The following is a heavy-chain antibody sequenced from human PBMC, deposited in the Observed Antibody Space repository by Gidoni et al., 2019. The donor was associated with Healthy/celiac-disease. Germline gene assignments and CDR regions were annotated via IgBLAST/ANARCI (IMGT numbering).Heavy chain of an antibody. CDR2: IYYSGST. CDR1: GGSISSSSYY. D-gene: IGHD3-22*01. V-gene: IGHV4-39*07. CDR3: ARAYYYDSSGLYYFDY. J-gene: IGHJ4*02. Sequence: QLQLQASGPGLVKPSETLSLTFTVSGGSISSSSYYWGWIRQPPGKGLEWIGSIYYSGSTYYNPSLKSRVTISVDTTKNQFSLKLSSVTAADTAVYYCARAYYYDSSGLYYFDYWGQGTLVTVSS.